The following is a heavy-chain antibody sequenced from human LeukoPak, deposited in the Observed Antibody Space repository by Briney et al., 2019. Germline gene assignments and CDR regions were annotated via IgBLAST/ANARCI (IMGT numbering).Heavy chain of an antibody. CDR3: ARGPGIAVAGVFDY. J-gene: IGHJ4*02. CDR2: ISGHNGHT. CDR1: GYTFTSYG. V-gene: IGHV1-18*04. D-gene: IGHD6-19*01. Sequence: ASVKVSCKASGYTFTSYGINWVRQAPGQGLEWMGWISGHNGHTNYVQKMQGRVTMTTDTSTNTAYMELRNLTSDDTAVYYCARGPGIAVAGVFDYWGQGSLVTVSS.